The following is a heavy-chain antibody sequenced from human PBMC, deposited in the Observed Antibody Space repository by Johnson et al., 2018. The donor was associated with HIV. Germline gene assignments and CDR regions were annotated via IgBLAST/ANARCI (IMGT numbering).Heavy chain of an antibody. V-gene: IGHV3-23*04. CDR2: ISGSGGST. D-gene: IGHD1-7*01. CDR3: ARAGQLPEDAFDI. CDR1: GFTFSSYA. Sequence: VQLVESRGGVVQPGSSLRLSCAASGFTFSSYAMHWVRQAPGKGLEWVSAISGSGGSTYYADSVKGRFTISRDNSKNTLYLQMNSLRAEDTAVYYCARAGQLPEDAFDIWGQGTMVTVSS. J-gene: IGHJ3*02.